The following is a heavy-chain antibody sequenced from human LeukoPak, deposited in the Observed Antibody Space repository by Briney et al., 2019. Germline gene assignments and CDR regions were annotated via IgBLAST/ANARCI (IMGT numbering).Heavy chain of an antibody. J-gene: IGHJ4*02. CDR3: ARRAGAYSHPYDY. CDR1: GFIFSNYG. Sequence: PGWSLRLSCAASGFIFSNYGMYWVRQAPGKGLEWVASIRYDGSDKYYGDSVKGRFTISRDNSKNTLYLQMNSVRAEDTAVYYCARRAGAYSHPYDYWGRGTLVTVSS. D-gene: IGHD4/OR15-4a*01. V-gene: IGHV3-30*12. CDR2: IRYDGSDK.